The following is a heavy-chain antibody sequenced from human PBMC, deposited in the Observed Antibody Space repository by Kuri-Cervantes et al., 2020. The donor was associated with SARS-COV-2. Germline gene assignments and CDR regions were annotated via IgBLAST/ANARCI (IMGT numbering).Heavy chain of an antibody. CDR2: IYSGGST. CDR1: GFTVSSNY. V-gene: IGHV3-66*02. J-gene: IGHJ3*02. D-gene: IGHD1-1*01. Sequence: GESLKISCAASGFTVSSNYMSWVRQAPGEGLEWVSVIYSGGSTYYADSVKGRFTISRDNSKNTLYLQMNSLRAEDTAVYYCARETTDAFDIWGQGTMVTVSS. CDR3: ARETTDAFDI.